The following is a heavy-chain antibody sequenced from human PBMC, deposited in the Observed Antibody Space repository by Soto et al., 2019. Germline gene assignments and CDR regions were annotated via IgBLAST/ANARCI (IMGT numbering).Heavy chain of an antibody. D-gene: IGHD3-10*01. J-gene: IGHJ5*02. Sequence: KASETLSLTCAVYGGSFSGYYWSWIRQPPGKGLEWIGEINHSGSTNYNPSLKSRVTISVDTSKNQFSLKLSSVTAADTAVYYCARERSYYNAPYNWFDPWGQGTLVTVSS. CDR1: GGSFSGYY. V-gene: IGHV4-34*01. CDR3: ARERSYYNAPYNWFDP. CDR2: INHSGST.